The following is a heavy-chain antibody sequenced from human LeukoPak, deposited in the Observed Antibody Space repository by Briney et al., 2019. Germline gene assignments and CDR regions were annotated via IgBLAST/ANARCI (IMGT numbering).Heavy chain of an antibody. D-gene: IGHD1-26*01. V-gene: IGHV1-46*01. CDR2: INPSGGST. CDR3: ARLGGSGSYQIFDY. Sequence: ASVTVSCKASGYTFTSYYMHWVRQAPGQGLERMGVINPSGGSTTYAQKFQGRVTMTRDTSTSTVYMELSSLRSEDTAVYYCARLGGSGSYQIFDYWGQGTLVTVSS. CDR1: GYTFTSYY. J-gene: IGHJ4*02.